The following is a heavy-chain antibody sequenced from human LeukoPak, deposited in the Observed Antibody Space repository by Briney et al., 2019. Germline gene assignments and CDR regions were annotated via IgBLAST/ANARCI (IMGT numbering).Heavy chain of an antibody. J-gene: IGHJ5*02. CDR3: ARDLTRDGYTWFDP. D-gene: IGHD5-24*01. CDR1: GYTFSSYG. CDR2: ISAYKGNT. Sequence: GASVNVSCKASGYTFSSYGITWVRQAPGQGLEWMGWISAYKGNTKYAQKLQGRVIMTTDTSTSTAYMEMRSLRSDDTAVYFCARDLTRDGYTWFDPWGQGTLVTVSS. V-gene: IGHV1-18*01.